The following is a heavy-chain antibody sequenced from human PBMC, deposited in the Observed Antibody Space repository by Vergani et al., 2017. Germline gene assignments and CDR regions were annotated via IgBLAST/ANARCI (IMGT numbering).Heavy chain of an antibody. CDR1: GFTFSDFS. CDR2: IGSSGPYI. J-gene: IGHJ4*02. Sequence: EVQLVESGGGLVKPGGSLRLSCAASGFTFSDFSMSWVRQAPGKGLEWVAFIGSSGPYINYADSVKGRFIISRDNTNNSLFLQLRSLRAEDAAVYYCAKDYSGWYYYDSSGYSLDYWGQGTLVTVSS. CDR3: AKDYSGWYYYDSSGYSLDY. D-gene: IGHD3-22*01. V-gene: IGHV3-21*06.